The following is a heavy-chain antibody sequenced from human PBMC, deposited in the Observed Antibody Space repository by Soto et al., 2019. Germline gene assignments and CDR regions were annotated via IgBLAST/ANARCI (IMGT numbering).Heavy chain of an antibody. CDR3: AKDRNYYDSSGYYYEGEHDY. CDR1: GFTFSSYA. D-gene: IGHD3-22*01. V-gene: IGHV3-23*01. CDR2: ISGSGGST. J-gene: IGHJ4*02. Sequence: GGSLRLSCAASGFTFSSYAMSWVRQAPGKGLEWVSAISGSGGSTYYADSVKGRFTISRDNSKNTLYLQMNSLRAEDTAVYYCAKDRNYYDSSGYYYEGEHDYWGQGTLVTVSS.